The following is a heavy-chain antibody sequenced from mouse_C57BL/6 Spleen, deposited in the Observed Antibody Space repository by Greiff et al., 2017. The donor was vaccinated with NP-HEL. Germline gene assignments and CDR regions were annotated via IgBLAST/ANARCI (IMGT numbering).Heavy chain of an antibody. J-gene: IGHJ2*01. V-gene: IGHV1-59*01. Sequence: QLQQPGAEPVIPFPSFNFSFKSSGYTFTSYWMHWVKQRPGQGLEWIGVIDPSDSYTNYNQKFKGKATLTVDTSSSTAYMQLSSLTSEDSAVYYCAREGGNWGQGTTLTVSS. CDR1: GYTFTSYW. CDR2: IDPSDSYT. CDR3: AREGGN.